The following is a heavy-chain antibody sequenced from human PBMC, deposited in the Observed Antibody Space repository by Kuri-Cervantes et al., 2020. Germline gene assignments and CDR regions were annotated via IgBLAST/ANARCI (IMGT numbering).Heavy chain of an antibody. CDR1: GFTFSVYA. J-gene: IGHJ6*02. CDR2: ISSDGSNK. CDR3: AKVSDYYGMDV. V-gene: IGHV3-30*01. Sequence: GESLKISCAASGFTFSVYAIHWVRQAPGKGLEWVAVISSDGSNKYYADSVKGRFTISRDNSKNTLYLQMNSLRAEDTAVYYCAKVSDYYGMDVWGQGTTVTVSS. D-gene: IGHD5/OR15-5a*01.